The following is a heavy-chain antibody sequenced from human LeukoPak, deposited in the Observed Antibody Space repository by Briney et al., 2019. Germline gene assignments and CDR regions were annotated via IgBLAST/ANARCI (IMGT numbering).Heavy chain of an antibody. CDR2: IYYSGST. D-gene: IGHD3-10*01. J-gene: IGHJ4*02. Sequence: SETLSLTCTVSGGSISSSSYYWDWVRQPPGKGLDWIGSIYYSGSTYYNPSLKSRVTISVDTPKNQFSLKLSSVTAADTAVYYCARLGVAFDYWGQGTLVTVSS. CDR1: GGSISSSSYY. V-gene: IGHV4-39*01. CDR3: ARLGVAFDY.